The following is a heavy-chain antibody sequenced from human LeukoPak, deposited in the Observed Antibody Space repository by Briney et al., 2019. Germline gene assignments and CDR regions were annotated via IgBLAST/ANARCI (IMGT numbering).Heavy chain of an antibody. Sequence: ASVKVSCKASGYPFTGYFIHWVRQAPGQGLEWVGWINPDSGGTNYPPKFQGRVTMTRDTSISTAYMELSRLRSDDTAVYFCARDLRGLGDYFDYWGQGTLVTVSS. J-gene: IGHJ4*02. D-gene: IGHD3-16*01. CDR2: INPDSGGT. V-gene: IGHV1-2*02. CDR1: GYPFTGYF. CDR3: ARDLRGLGDYFDY.